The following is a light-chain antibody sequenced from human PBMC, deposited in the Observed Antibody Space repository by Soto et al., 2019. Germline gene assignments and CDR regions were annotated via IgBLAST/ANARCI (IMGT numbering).Light chain of an antibody. Sequence: EIVLTQSPATLSLSPGERATLSCRASQSVSSYLAWYQQKPGQAPRLLIYDVSNRATGIPARVSCSGSGTDFTLTISTLEPEDFAVYYGQQRTNWPLTFGGGTKVEIK. CDR2: DVS. CDR3: QQRTNWPLT. V-gene: IGKV3-11*01. J-gene: IGKJ4*01. CDR1: QSVSSY.